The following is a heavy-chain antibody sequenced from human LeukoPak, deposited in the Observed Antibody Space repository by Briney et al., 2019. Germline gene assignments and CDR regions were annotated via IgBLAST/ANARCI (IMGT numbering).Heavy chain of an antibody. V-gene: IGHV3-53*01. CDR2: IYSGGST. CDR3: ARVAAYCSGSSCYLYAFDI. D-gene: IGHD2-15*01. CDR1: GFTVSSNY. Sequence: HSGGSLRLSCAASGFTVSSNYMSWVRQAPGKGLEWVSVIYSGGSTYYADSVKGRFTISRDNSKNTLYLQMNSLRAEDTAVYYCARVAAYCSGSSCYLYAFDIWGQGTMVTVSS. J-gene: IGHJ3*02.